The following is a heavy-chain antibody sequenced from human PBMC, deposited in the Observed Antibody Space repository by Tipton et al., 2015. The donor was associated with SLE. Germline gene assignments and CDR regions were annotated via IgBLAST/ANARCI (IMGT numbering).Heavy chain of an antibody. CDR3: ARRATTNSYDY. J-gene: IGHJ4*02. CDR2: ISWNSGSI. V-gene: IGHV3-9*03. CDR1: GFTFDDYA. D-gene: IGHD1-26*01. Sequence: SLRLSCAASGFTFDDYAMHWVRQAPGKGLEWVSGISWNSGSIGYADSVKGRFTISRDNAKNSLYLQMNSLRAEDMGVYYCARRATTNSYDYWSRGTLVTVSS.